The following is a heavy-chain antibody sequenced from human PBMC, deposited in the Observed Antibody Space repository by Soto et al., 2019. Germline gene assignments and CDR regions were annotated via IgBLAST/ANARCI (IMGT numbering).Heavy chain of an antibody. J-gene: IGHJ4*02. CDR2: IWYDGSNK. V-gene: IGHV3-33*01. D-gene: IGHD3-10*01. CDR1: GFTFSSYG. Sequence: QVQLVESGGGVVQPGRSLRLSCAASGFTFSSYGMHWVRQAPDKGLEWVAVIWYDGSNKYYADSVKGRFTIARDNSKNTLYLQMNSLRAEDTAVYYCARDNRRDVAIVRGVIIGTENGFDYWGQGTLVTVSS. CDR3: ARDNRRDVAIVRGVIIGTENGFDY.